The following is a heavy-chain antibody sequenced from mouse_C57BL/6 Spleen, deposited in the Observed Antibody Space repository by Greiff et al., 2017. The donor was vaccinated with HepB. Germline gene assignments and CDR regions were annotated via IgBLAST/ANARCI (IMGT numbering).Heavy chain of an antibody. J-gene: IGHJ4*01. CDR2: IYPGSGST. CDR3: ARYDYDVWAMDY. Sequence: LQQPGAELVKPGASVKMSCKASGYTFTSYWITWVKQRPGQGLEWIGDIYPGSGSTNYNEKFKSKATLTVDTSSSTAYMQLSSLTSEDSAVYYCARYDYDVWAMDYWGQGTSVTVSS. CDR1: GYTFTSYW. V-gene: IGHV1-55*01. D-gene: IGHD2-4*01.